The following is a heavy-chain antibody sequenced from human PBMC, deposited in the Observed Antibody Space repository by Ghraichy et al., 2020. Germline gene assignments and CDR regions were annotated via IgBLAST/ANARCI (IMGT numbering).Heavy chain of an antibody. CDR3: ARQSDSGTFPFEAFDI. V-gene: IGHV4-39*01. CDR2: IYYSGSA. Sequence: GSLRLSCTVSGGSISSDFYYWGWIRQPPGKGLEWIGSIYYSGSAYYKSSLKSRVTISVDTSKNQFSLKVNSATAADTAVYFCARQSDSGTFPFEAFDIWGRGAVVTVSS. CDR1: GGSISSDFYY. D-gene: IGHD1-26*01. J-gene: IGHJ3*02.